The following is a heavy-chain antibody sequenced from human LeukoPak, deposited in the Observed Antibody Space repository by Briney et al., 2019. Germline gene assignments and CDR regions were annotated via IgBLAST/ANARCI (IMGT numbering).Heavy chain of an antibody. Sequence: GGSLRLSCEGSGFTFSNYWMSWVRQAPGKGLEWVANIQQHGSETYYEDSVKGRFTISRDNAENSLYLRMNSLRAEDTAVYYCATYSSSNGREFQYWGQGTLVTVSS. J-gene: IGHJ1*01. V-gene: IGHV3-7*01. D-gene: IGHD2-2*01. CDR1: GFTFSNYW. CDR3: ATYSSSNGREFQY. CDR2: IQQHGSET.